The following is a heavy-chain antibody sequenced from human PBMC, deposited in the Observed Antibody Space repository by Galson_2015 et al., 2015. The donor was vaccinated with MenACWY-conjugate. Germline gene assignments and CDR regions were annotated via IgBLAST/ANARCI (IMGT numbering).Heavy chain of an antibody. V-gene: IGHV3-7*01. CDR2: IMLDGSET. CDR1: GFTFSTYW. Sequence: SLRLSCAVSGFTFSTYWMTRVRQAPGKGLEWLANIMLDGSETYYVDSVKGRFTISRDNAKNSLYLQMNSLRVEDTAVYYCARGRLKLDPWGQGTLVTISS. CDR3: ARGRLKLDP. J-gene: IGHJ5*02.